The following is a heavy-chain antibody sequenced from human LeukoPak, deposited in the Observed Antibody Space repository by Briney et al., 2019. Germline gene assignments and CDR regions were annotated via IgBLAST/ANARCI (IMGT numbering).Heavy chain of an antibody. CDR1: GFTFSSYA. J-gene: IGHJ4*02. V-gene: IGHV3-23*01. Sequence: GGSLRLSCAASGFTFSSYAMSWVRQAPGKGLEWVSAISGSGGSTYYADSVKGRFTISRDNSKNTLYLQMNSLRAEDTAVYYCAKDPDYYGSGSYYNLDHFDYWGQGTLVTVSS. CDR3: AKDPDYYGSGSYYNLDHFDY. CDR2: ISGSGGST. D-gene: IGHD3-10*01.